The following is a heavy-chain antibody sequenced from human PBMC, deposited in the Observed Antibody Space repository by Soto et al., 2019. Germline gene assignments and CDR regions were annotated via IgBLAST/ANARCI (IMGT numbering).Heavy chain of an antibody. V-gene: IGHV4-30-4*01. CDR3: ASVSYFNAFDY. Sequence: SETLSLTCTVSGGSISSGDYYWSWIRQPPGKGLEWIGYIYNSGSTYYNPSLKSRVTISVDTSKNQFSLKLSSVTAADTAVYYCASVSYFNAFDYWGQGTLVTGSS. J-gene: IGHJ4*02. CDR2: IYNSGST. CDR1: GGSISSGDYY. D-gene: IGHD3-9*01.